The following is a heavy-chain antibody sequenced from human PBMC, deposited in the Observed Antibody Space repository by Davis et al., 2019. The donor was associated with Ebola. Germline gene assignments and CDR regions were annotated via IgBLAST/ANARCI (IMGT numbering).Heavy chain of an antibody. J-gene: IGHJ4*02. V-gene: IGHV3-7*03. CDR1: GFTFSTYW. CDR3: ARGVAVDGFYFEY. D-gene: IGHD6-19*01. Sequence: GESLKISCAASGFTFSTYWMSWVRQAPGRGLEWVANIYRDGNEKYYVDSVKGRFTISRDNTKNSLYLQMNYLRAEDTAVYFCARGVAVDGFYFEYWGQGTLVTVSS. CDR2: IYRDGNEK.